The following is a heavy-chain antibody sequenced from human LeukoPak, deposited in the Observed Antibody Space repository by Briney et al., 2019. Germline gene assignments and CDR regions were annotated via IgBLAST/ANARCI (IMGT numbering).Heavy chain of an antibody. CDR3: ATRKSSGWYYFDN. V-gene: IGHV5-51*01. CDR1: GYSFTSYW. J-gene: IGHJ4*02. Sequence: GESLKISCKGSGYSFTSYWIAWVRQMPGKGLEWMGIIYPGDSDTRYNPSFQGQVTISADRSISTAYLQWTSLKASDTAMYYCATRKSSGWYYFDNWGQGTLVTVSS. CDR2: IYPGDSDT. D-gene: IGHD6-19*01.